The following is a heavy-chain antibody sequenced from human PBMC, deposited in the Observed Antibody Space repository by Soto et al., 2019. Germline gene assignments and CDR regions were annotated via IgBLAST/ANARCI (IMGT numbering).Heavy chain of an antibody. CDR3: ARDVNYYGSGSYYLNWFDP. D-gene: IGHD3-10*01. CDR1: GYTFTSYG. CDR2: ISAYNGNT. V-gene: IGHV1-18*01. J-gene: IGHJ5*02. Sequence: GGSGKVSCKASGYTFTSYGISWVRQAPGQGLEWMGWISAYNGNTNYAQKLQGRVTMTTDTSTSTAYMELRSLRSDDTAVYYCARDVNYYGSGSYYLNWFDPWGQGPLVTAPQ.